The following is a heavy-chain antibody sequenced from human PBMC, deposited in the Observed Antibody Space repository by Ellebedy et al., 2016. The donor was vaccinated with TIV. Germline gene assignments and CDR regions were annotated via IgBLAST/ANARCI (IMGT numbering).Heavy chain of an antibody. CDR3: ARDLYSGSYYGDY. J-gene: IGHJ4*02. Sequence: GGSLRLSXAASGFPFSTDALTWVRQAPGKGLEWVATIGPAGREKFYVDSVKGRFFISRDDAKNSLYLQMNSLRVENTGICYCARDLYSGSYYGDYWGQGTLVTVSS. CDR1: GFPFSTDA. V-gene: IGHV3-7*01. CDR2: IGPAGREK. D-gene: IGHD1-26*01.